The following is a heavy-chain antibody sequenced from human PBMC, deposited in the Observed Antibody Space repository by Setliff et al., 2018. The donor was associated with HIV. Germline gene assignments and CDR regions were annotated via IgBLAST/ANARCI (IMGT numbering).Heavy chain of an antibody. CDR1: GYSFPTYW. CDR3: ARVDMGYYYDSSGYSHFDH. V-gene: IGHV5-51*01. D-gene: IGHD3-22*01. CDR2: IYPDESDS. J-gene: IGHJ4*02. Sequence: PGESLTISCKGSGYSFPTYWIAWVRQMPGKGLEWMGVIYPDESDSRYSPSFRGQVTISADKSINTAYLQWSSLKASDTAMYYCARVDMGYYYDSSGYSHFDHWGQGTLVTVSS.